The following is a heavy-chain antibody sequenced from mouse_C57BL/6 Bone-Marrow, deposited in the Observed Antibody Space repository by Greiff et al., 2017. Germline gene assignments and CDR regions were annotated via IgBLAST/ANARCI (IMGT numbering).Heavy chain of an antibody. CDR3: AIDGESGWYFDV. Sequence: EVKLMESGGGLVQSGRSLRLSCATSGFTFSDFYMEWVRQAPGKGLEWIAASRNKANDYTTEYSASVKGRFIVSRDTSQSILYLQMNALRAEDTAIYYCAIDGESGWYFDVWGTGTAVTVSS. CDR1: GFTFSDFY. CDR2: SRNKANDYTT. D-gene: IGHD3-1*01. J-gene: IGHJ1*03. V-gene: IGHV7-1*01.